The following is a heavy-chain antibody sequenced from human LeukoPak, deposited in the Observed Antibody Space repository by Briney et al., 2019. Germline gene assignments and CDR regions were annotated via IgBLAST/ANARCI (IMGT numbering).Heavy chain of an antibody. CDR1: GFTFSSYT. CDR2: ITTSDGNT. D-gene: IGHD3/OR15-3a*01. Sequence: GGSLRLSCAASGFTFSSYTMSWVRQAPGKGLEWVSTITTSDGNTYYADSVKGRFTVSRDNSKNTLLLQMNSLRAEDTAVYYCAKDDFLSVNYYYGMDVWGQGTTVTVSS. V-gene: IGHV3-23*01. CDR3: AKDDFLSVNYYYGMDV. J-gene: IGHJ6*02.